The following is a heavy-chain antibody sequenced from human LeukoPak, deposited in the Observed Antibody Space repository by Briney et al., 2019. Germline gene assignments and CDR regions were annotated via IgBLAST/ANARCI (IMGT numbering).Heavy chain of an antibody. CDR1: GFTFSSYW. Sequence: GGSLRLSCAVSGFTFSSYWMTWVRQAPGRGLEWVATIKADGSDKYYVNSMKGRFTISRDNAKNSLSLQMDSLRAEDTATYYCAKTTTGYSSGRYPAWPIDYWGQGTLVTVSS. J-gene: IGHJ4*02. V-gene: IGHV3-7*03. CDR2: IKADGSDK. CDR3: AKTTTGYSSGRYPAWPIDY. D-gene: IGHD2-15*01.